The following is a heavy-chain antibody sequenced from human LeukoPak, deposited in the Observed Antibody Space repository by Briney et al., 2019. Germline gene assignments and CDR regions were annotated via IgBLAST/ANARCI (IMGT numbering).Heavy chain of an antibody. D-gene: IGHD6-13*01. Sequence: GGSLRLSCAASGFTFSSYAMTWVRQAPGKGLEWVSIISGASGGSTYYAESVKGRFTISRDNSKNTLYLQMSSLRAEDTALYYCARGGSSSWYPNFDYWGQGTLVTASS. J-gene: IGHJ4*02. V-gene: IGHV3-23*01. CDR1: GFTFSSYA. CDR2: ISGASGGST. CDR3: ARGGSSSWYPNFDY.